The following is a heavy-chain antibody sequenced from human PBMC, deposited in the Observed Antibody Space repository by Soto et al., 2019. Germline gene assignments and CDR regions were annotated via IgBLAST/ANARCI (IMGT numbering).Heavy chain of an antibody. Sequence: GESLKISCKGSGYSFTSYWIGWVRQMPGKGLEWMGIIYPGDSDTRYSPSFQGQVTISADKSISTAYLQWSSLKASDTAMYYCARNLERRVDRYYYYYHGMDVWGQGTTVTVSS. V-gene: IGHV5-51*01. D-gene: IGHD1-1*01. CDR2: IYPGDSDT. CDR3: ARNLERRVDRYYYYYHGMDV. CDR1: GYSFTSYW. J-gene: IGHJ6*02.